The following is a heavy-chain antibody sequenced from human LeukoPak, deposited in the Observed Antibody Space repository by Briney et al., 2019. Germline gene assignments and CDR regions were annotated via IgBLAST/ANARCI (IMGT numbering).Heavy chain of an antibody. J-gene: IGHJ4*02. Sequence: PGGSLRLSCAASGFTFSSYSMNWVRQAPGEGLEWVSYISSSSSTIFYADSVKGRFTISRDNAKNSLYLQMNSLRDEDTAVYYCATTYYDYVWGSYRNRGQGTLVTVSS. V-gene: IGHV3-48*02. CDR2: ISSSSSTI. D-gene: IGHD3-16*02. CDR1: GFTFSSYS. CDR3: ATTYYDYVWGSYRN.